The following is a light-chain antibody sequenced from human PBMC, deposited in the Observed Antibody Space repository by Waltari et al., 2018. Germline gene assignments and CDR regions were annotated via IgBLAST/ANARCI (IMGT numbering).Light chain of an antibody. V-gene: IGLV3-25*03. Sequence: SYELIQSPSQSVSPGQTATITCSGDALPTEYVYWYQQKPGQAPVLIIYKDEERPPGIPERFSGSSSGTTATLTISGVQAEDEADYYCQSADSSGTYYVFAAGTKVTVL. J-gene: IGLJ1*01. CDR3: QSADSSGTYYV. CDR2: KDE. CDR1: ALPTEY.